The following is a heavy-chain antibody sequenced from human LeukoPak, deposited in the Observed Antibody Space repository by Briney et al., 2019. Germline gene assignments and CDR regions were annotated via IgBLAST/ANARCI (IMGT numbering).Heavy chain of an antibody. Sequence: GGSLRLSCAASGFAFSSYSMNWVRQAPGKGLEWVSSISSSSSYIYYADSVKGRFTISRDNAKNSLYLQMNSLRAEDTAVYYCARDSGYCSSTGCYVHYFDYWGQGTLVTVSS. CDR2: ISSSSSYI. J-gene: IGHJ4*02. V-gene: IGHV3-21*01. D-gene: IGHD2-2*01. CDR1: GFAFSSYS. CDR3: ARDSGYCSSTGCYVHYFDY.